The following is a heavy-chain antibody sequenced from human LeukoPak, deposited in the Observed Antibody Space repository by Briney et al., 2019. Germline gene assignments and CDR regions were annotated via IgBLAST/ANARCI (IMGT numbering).Heavy chain of an antibody. CDR3: ARDAQRGFDYSNSLEY. J-gene: IGHJ4*01. CDR1: GFIYSHYG. D-gene: IGHD4-11*01. CDR2: IWSDGSNR. Sequence: PGGSLRLSYAASGFIYSHYGVHWVRQAPGKGLEWVAVIWSDGSNRFYAGSVKGRFTISRDNSQNTLFLQMNSLRAEDTAMYYCARDAQRGFDYSNSLEYWGHGTLVTVSS. V-gene: IGHV3-33*01.